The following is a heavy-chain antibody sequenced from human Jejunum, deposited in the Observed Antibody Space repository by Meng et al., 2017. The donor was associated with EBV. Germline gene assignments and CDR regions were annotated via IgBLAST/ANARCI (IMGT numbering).Heavy chain of an antibody. V-gene: IGHV3-74*01. D-gene: IGHD1-26*01. CDR3: ARDQDGAGGTIDY. CDR2: ITSNGSGT. Sequence: VHVGVYRGGFVRTGGCLRLSCAASGFTLSSYWMQWGRQVPGKGLVWVSRITSNGSGTTYADSVKGRFTISRDNAKNTLYLQMNSLRVEDTAVYYCARDQDGAGGTIDYWGQGTLVTVSS. J-gene: IGHJ4*02. CDR1: GFTLSSYW.